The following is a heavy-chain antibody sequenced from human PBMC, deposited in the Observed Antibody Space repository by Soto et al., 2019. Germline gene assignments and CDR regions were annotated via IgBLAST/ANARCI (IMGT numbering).Heavy chain of an antibody. CDR3: ATDDGQYFGSV. CDR1: GYSITAHF. J-gene: IGHJ6*01. Sequence: SAKVTRNASGYSITAHFLPWVRHAPGEGLEWMGWINPKSGDKDYAQKFQERVTMSRETSINTAYIQLRRLTSDDTDLYFCATDDGQYFGSVWGQGTMVPVSS. D-gene: IGHD3-10*01. V-gene: IGHV1-2*02. CDR2: INPKSGDK.